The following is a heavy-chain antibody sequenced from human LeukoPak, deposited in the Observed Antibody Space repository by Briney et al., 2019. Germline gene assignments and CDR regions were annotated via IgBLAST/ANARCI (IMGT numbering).Heavy chain of an antibody. CDR2: IYTSGSA. J-gene: IGHJ4*02. V-gene: IGHV4-4*09. CDR1: GGSISSYY. CDR3: PRSWELGTLDY. Sequence: SETLSLTCTVSGGSISSYYWSWIRQPPGKGLEWIGYIYTSGSANYNPSLKSRVTISVDTSNNQFSLKLSSETAADTAVYYCPRSWELGTLDYWGQGTLVTVSS. D-gene: IGHD1-26*01.